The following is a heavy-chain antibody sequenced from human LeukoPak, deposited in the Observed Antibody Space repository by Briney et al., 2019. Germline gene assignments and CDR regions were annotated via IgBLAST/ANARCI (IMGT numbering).Heavy chain of an antibody. Sequence: PSGTLSLTCAVYGGSFSGYYWSWIRQPPGKGLEWIGEIYHSGSTNYNPSLKSRVTISVDKSKNQFSLKLSSVTAADTAVYYCARGYSSGWSDYWGQGTLATVSS. D-gene: IGHD6-19*01. CDR2: IYHSGST. V-gene: IGHV4-34*01. J-gene: IGHJ4*02. CDR3: ARGYSSGWSDY. CDR1: GGSFSGYY.